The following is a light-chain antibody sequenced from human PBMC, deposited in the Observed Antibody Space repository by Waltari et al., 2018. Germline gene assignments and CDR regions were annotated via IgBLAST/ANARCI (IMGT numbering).Light chain of an antibody. CDR1: LNDSNSSNNKDY. J-gene: IGKJ3*01. CDR2: WAS. Sequence: DTVLTQSPDSLAVSLGERATINCKSRLNDSNSSNNKDYLAWYQQKPGQPPKLLSYWASTRAPGVPDRFSGSGSGTDVTLTISSLQAEDVAVYHCQQYLITPLFTFGPGTKLEIK. V-gene: IGKV4-1*01. CDR3: QQYLITPLFT.